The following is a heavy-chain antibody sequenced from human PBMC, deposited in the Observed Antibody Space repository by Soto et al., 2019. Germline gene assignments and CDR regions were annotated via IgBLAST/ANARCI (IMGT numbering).Heavy chain of an antibody. CDR1: GFIFSNFA. J-gene: IGHJ3*02. D-gene: IGHD2-21*01. V-gene: IGHV3-23*01. CDR2: VGSPGET. Sequence: EVQLLESGGGLVQPGGSLRLSCAASGFIFSNFAMTWVRQAPGKGLEWVSSVGSPGETFYADSVEGRFAISSDNSKDMVYLQLSSVSAGDTAVYYCAKDRLNSNSVWYAFDIWGQGTMVTGAS. CDR3: AKDRLNSNSVWYAFDI.